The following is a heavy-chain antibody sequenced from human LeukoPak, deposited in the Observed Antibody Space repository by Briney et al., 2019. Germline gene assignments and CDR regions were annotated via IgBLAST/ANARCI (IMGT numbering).Heavy chain of an antibody. J-gene: IGHJ4*02. CDR3: ASRSSIWSGYQDTLYYFDS. CDR2: IYNSETT. Sequence: PSETLSLTCTVSGASISRYYWSWIRQSPGKGLEWIGYIYNSETTNYNPSLKSRVAMSLYTSKSQFSLKLSSVTAADTAVYYCASRSSIWSGYQDTLYYFDSWGQGTLVTVSS. CDR1: GASISRYY. V-gene: IGHV4-59*01. D-gene: IGHD3-3*01.